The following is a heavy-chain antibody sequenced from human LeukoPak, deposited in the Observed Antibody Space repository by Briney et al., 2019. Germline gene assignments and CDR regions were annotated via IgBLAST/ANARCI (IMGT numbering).Heavy chain of an antibody. D-gene: IGHD3-10*01. CDR2: ISASGGST. J-gene: IGHJ4*02. CDR3: AKVDGSGSDYNVE. CDR1: GFTFSSYA. V-gene: IGHV3-23*01. Sequence: GGSLRLSCAASGFTFSSYAMTWVRQAPGKGLEWVSSISASGGSTNYADSVKGRFTISRDNSKSTVYLQMNSLRAEDTAVYYCAKVDGSGSDYNVEWGQGTLVTVSS.